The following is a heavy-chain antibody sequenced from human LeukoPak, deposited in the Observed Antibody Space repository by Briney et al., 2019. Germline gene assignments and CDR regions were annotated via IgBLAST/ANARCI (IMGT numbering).Heavy chain of an antibody. Sequence: SVKVSCKASGGTFSSYVISWVRQAPGQGLEWMGGIIPIFGTANYAQKFQGRVTITADESTSTAHMELSSLRSEDTAVYYCARSYYYGSGSYSNWFDPWGQGTLVTVSS. D-gene: IGHD3-10*01. CDR2: IIPIFGTA. J-gene: IGHJ5*02. CDR1: GGTFSSYV. CDR3: ARSYYYGSGSYSNWFDP. V-gene: IGHV1-69*13.